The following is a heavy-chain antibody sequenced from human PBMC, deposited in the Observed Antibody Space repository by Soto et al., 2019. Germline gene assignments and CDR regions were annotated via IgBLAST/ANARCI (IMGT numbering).Heavy chain of an antibody. J-gene: IGHJ4*01. Sequence: GASVKVSCKASEYTFITYTMHWVRQAPGQRLEWMGWINAGNGNIKYSQKFQGRVTITRATSASTAYMELSSLKSEDTAVYYCASEGISTAPNYWGQGTLVTVSS. V-gene: IGHV1-3*01. CDR3: ASEGISTAPNY. CDR2: INAGNGNI. CDR1: EYTFITYT.